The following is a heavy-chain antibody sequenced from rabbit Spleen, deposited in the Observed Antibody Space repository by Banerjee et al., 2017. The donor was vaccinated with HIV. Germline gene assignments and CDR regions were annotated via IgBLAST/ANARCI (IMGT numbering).Heavy chain of an antibody. CDR1: GFSFSSRHH. J-gene: IGHJ4*01. Sequence: QEQLVESGGGLVQPEGSLTLTCTASGFSFSSRHHMCWVRQAPGKGLEWIACIYAGSSGSTYYASWAKGRFTISKTSSTTVTLQMSSLTGADTATYFCARDQDSNSHDFRLWGPGTLVTVS. CDR3: ARDQDSNSHDFRL. V-gene: IGHV1S45*01. D-gene: IGHD4-1*01. CDR2: IYAGSSGST.